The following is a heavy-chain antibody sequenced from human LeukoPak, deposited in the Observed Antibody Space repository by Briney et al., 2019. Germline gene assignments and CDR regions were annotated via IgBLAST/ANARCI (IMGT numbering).Heavy chain of an antibody. Sequence: SETLSLTCTVSGGSISTYYWSWIRQSPGKGLEWIGYISYSGSTNYNPALKSRVTISVDTSKNQVSLKLRSVTAADTAVYYCASGRKYSATSDYWGQGTLVTVSS. CDR3: ASGRKYSATSDY. CDR2: ISYSGST. CDR1: GGSISTYY. J-gene: IGHJ4*02. V-gene: IGHV4-59*01. D-gene: IGHD5-12*01.